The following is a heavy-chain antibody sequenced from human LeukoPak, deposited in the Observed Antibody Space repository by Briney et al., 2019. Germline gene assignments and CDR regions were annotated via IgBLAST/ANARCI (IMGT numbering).Heavy chain of an antibody. J-gene: IGHJ4*02. V-gene: IGHV4-61*01. CDR3: ARVGPGDFWSGYNFDY. CDR2: IYYSGST. Sequence: SETLSLTCTVSGGSVSSGSYYWSWIRQPPGKGLEWIGYIYYSGSTNYNPSLKSRVTISVDTSKNQFSLKLSSVTAADTAVYYCARVGPGDFWSGYNFDYWGQGTLVTVSS. D-gene: IGHD3-3*01. CDR1: GGSVSSGSYY.